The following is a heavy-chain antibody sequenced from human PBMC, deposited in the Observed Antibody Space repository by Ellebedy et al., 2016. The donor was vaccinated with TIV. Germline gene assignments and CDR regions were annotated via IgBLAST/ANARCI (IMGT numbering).Heavy chain of an antibody. Sequence: AASVTVSCKASGYTFTSYAMHWVRQAPGQRLEWMGWINAGNGNTKYSQKFQGRVTITRDTSASTAYMELSSLRSEDTAVYYCARGEGQLVSLYYYYGMDVWGQGTTVTVSS. D-gene: IGHD6-6*01. V-gene: IGHV1-3*01. CDR3: ARGEGQLVSLYYYYGMDV. J-gene: IGHJ6*02. CDR2: INAGNGNT. CDR1: GYTFTSYA.